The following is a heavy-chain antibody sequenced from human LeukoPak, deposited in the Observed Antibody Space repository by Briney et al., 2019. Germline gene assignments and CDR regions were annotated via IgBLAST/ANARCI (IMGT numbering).Heavy chain of an antibody. J-gene: IGHJ4*02. D-gene: IGHD3-10*01. CDR1: GFTFSNAW. CDR2: IKSKTDGGTT. V-gene: IGHV3-15*01. CDR3: TTLPRYYGSGSYYSLDY. Sequence: PRGSLRLSCAASGFTFSNAWMSWVRQAPGKGLEWVGRIKSKTDGGTTDYAAPVKGRFTIARDDSKNTLYLQMNSLKTEDTAVYYCTTLPRYYGSGSYYSLDYWGQGPLVTVSS.